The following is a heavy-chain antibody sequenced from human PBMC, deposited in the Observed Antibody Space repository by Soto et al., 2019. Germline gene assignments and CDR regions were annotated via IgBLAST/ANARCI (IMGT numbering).Heavy chain of an antibody. CDR1: GGSFSGYY. V-gene: IGHV4-34*01. CDR3: ARVVSAAGKRPFDY. CDR2: INHSGST. D-gene: IGHD6-13*01. J-gene: IGHJ4*02. Sequence: QVQLQQKGAGLLTPSETLSLTCAVYGGSFSGYYWSWIRQPPGKGLEWIGEINHSGSTNYNPSLKSRVTISVDTSKNQFSLKLSSVTAADTAVYYCARVVSAAGKRPFDYWGQGTLVTVSS.